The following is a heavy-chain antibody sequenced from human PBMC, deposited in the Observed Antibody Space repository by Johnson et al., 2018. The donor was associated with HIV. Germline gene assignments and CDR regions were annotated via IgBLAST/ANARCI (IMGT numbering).Heavy chain of an antibody. D-gene: IGHD4-17*01. V-gene: IGHV3-11*04. CDR1: GFTFSDYY. CDR3: ARRTVTALFDI. Sequence: QVQLVESGGGLVKPGGSLRLSCAASGFTFSDYYMTWIRQAPGKGLEWLSFISSSGDIIRYADSVKGRFTISRDNAKNSLILQMNSLRDEDTDVYYCARRTVTALFDIWGQGTLVTVSS. CDR2: ISSSGDII. J-gene: IGHJ3*02.